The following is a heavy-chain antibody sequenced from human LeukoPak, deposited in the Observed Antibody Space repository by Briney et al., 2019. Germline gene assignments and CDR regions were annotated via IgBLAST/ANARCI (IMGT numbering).Heavy chain of an antibody. CDR2: IYYSGST. CDR1: GGSISSYY. D-gene: IGHD4-17*01. CDR3: ARGPRDYASYYYYGMDV. J-gene: IGHJ6*02. Sequence: SETLSLTCTVSGGSISSYYWSWIRQPPGKGLEWIGYIYYSGSTNYNPSLKSRVTISVDTSKNQFSLKLSSVTAADTAVYYCARGPRDYASYYYYGMDVWGQGTTVTVSS. V-gene: IGHV4-59*01.